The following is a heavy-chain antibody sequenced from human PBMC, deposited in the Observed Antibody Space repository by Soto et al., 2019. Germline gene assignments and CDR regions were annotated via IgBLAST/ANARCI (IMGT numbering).Heavy chain of an antibody. V-gene: IGHV3-23*01. Sequence: GGSLRLSCAASGFTFSSYAMSWVRQAPGKGLEWVSAISGSGGSTYYADSVKGRFTISRDNSKNTLYLQMNSLRAEDTAVYYCAKLAITMVRGGSYNWCGTWGQGTRVTASS. CDR3: AKLAITMVRGGSYNWCGT. CDR2: ISGSGGST. CDR1: GFTFSSYA. J-gene: IGHJ5*02. D-gene: IGHD3-10*01.